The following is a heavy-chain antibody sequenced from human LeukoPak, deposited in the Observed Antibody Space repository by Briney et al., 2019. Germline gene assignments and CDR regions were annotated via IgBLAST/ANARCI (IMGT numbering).Heavy chain of an antibody. CDR1: GFTFSSYS. CDR2: ISGGAGST. J-gene: IGHJ6*02. V-gene: IGHV3-23*01. D-gene: IGHD2-21*02. Sequence: GGSLRLSCAASGFTFSSYSMNWVRQAPGKGLEWVSTISGGAGSTHYADSVKGRFTISRDNSKNTLYLQMSSLRAEDTAVYYCAKGYCGGDCPLDVWGQGTTVTVSS. CDR3: AKGYCGGDCPLDV.